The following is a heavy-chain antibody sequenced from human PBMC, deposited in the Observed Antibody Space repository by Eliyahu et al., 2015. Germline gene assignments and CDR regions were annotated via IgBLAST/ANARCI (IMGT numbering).Heavy chain of an antibody. D-gene: IGHD3-16*01. Sequence: EVQLVESGGGLIQPGGSLXLACAAAGLXDSSSYMGXVRQAPGKGLEWXSVMYXGGPPYYADSVKGRFTISRDSSKNTLYLQMNSLRADDTAVYYCARDLGAYKRAFDYWGQGTLVTVSS. CDR2: MYXGGPP. CDR3: ARDLGAYKRAFDY. V-gene: IGHV3-53*01. CDR1: GLXDSSSY. J-gene: IGHJ4*02.